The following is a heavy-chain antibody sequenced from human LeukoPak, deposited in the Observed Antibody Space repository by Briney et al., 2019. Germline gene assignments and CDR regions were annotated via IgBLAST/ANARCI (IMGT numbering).Heavy chain of an antibody. J-gene: IGHJ4*02. Sequence: QTGGSLRLSCAASGFTFDDYGMSWAPQAPGKGLEWGSGINWNGGSTGYADSVKGRFTISRDNAKNSLYLQMNSLRAEDTALYYCARVMITFGGDPAFDYWGQGTLVTVSS. CDR3: ARVMITFGGDPAFDY. CDR2: INWNGGST. CDR1: GFTFDDYG. D-gene: IGHD3-16*01. V-gene: IGHV3-20*04.